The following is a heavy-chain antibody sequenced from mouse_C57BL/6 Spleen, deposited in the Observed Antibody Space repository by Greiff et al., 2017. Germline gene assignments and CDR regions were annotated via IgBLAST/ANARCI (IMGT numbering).Heavy chain of an antibody. CDR2: INYDGSST. D-gene: IGHD1-1*01. J-gene: IGHJ1*03. Sequence: EVKVVESEGGLVQPGRSMKLSCTASGFTFSDYYMAWVRQVPEKGLEWVANINYDGSSTYYLDSLKSRFIISRDNAKNILYLQMSSLKSEDTATYYSARDPNYYGSSFGWYFDVWGTGTTVTVSS. CDR1: GFTFSDYY. CDR3: ARDPNYYGSSFGWYFDV. V-gene: IGHV5-16*01.